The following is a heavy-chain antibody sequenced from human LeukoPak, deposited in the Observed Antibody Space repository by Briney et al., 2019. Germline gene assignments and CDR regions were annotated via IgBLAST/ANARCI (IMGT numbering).Heavy chain of an antibody. J-gene: IGHJ4*02. Sequence: SETLSLTCTVSGGSISSSSYYWGWIRQPPGKGLEWIGTIYYSGSTYYNPSLKSRVTISVDTSKNQFSLKLSSVTAADTAVYYCARQQKRDPFFDYWGQGTLVTVSS. V-gene: IGHV4-39*01. CDR1: GGSISSSSYY. D-gene: IGHD1-1*01. CDR3: ARQQKRDPFFDY. CDR2: IYYSGST.